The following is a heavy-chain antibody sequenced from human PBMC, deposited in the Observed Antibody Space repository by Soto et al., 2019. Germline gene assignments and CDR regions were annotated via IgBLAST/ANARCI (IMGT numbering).Heavy chain of an antibody. CDR3: STYYYYDHSSGYNDS. CDR1: GGSITRRNHY. V-gene: IGHV4-39*01. CDR2: IHHTGTT. J-gene: IGHJ4*02. D-gene: IGHD3-16*01. Sequence: PSETLSLTCTVSGGSITRRNHYWGWVRQPPGKGLEWVASIHHTGTTYYNPSLRSRITMSIDASNNRFSLSLTSVTAADTATYFCSTYYYYDHSSGYNDSWGQGTLVTVSS.